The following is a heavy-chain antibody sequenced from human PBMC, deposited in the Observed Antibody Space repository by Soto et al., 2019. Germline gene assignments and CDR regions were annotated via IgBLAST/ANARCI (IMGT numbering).Heavy chain of an antibody. D-gene: IGHD3-9*01. V-gene: IGHV3-30*18. CDR3: AKETGPQGGFDY. J-gene: IGHJ4*02. Sequence: LRLSCAASGFTFSSYAVHWVRQAPGKGLEWVAVISKDGSNKYYGDSVKGRFTISRDSSKNTLYVQMNSLRAEDTAVYYCAKETGPQGGFDYWGQGILVTVSS. CDR2: ISKDGSNK. CDR1: GFTFSSYA.